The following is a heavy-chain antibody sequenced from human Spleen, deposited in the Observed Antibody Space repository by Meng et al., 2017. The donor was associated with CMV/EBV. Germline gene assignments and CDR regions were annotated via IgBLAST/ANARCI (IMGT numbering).Heavy chain of an antibody. Sequence: QVQLTQRGGGLLEPSEDLSLTCAVYGGSFSDYYWSWIRQPPGKGLDWNGEINHNRGTNYNPSFKSRVTITIDTSKNQFSLNLSSVTAADTAVYYCARERGRDGTNNFDFWGQGTLVTVSS. V-gene: IGHV4-34*02. CDR3: ARERGRDGTNNFDF. CDR1: GGSFSDYY. D-gene: IGHD5-24*01. J-gene: IGHJ4*02. CDR2: INHNRGT.